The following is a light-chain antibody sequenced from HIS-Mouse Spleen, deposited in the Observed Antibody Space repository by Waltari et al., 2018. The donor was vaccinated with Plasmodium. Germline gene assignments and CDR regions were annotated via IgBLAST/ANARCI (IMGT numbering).Light chain of an antibody. J-gene: IGLJ3*02. V-gene: IGLV3-10*01. CDR1: ALPKKY. CDR2: EDS. Sequence: SYKLTQPPSVSVSPGQTARITFSGDALPKKYAYWYQQKSGQAPVLVIYEDSKRPSGIPERFSGSSSGTMATLTISGAQVEDEADYYCYSTDSSGNHRVFGGGTKLTVL. CDR3: YSTDSSGNHRV.